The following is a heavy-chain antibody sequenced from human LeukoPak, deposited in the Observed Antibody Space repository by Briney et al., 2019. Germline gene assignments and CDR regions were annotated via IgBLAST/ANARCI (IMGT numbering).Heavy chain of an antibody. CDR1: GFTFSNFW. CDR3: ARGDDFSGDN. D-gene: IGHD1-1*01. V-gene: IGHV3-7*04. J-gene: IGHJ4*02. Sequence: GGSLRLSCAVSGFTFSNFWMSWVRQAPGRGLEWVANIHPEGNEKYHVESVKGRFTISRVNTKDLLFLQMNGLRVEDTAVYYWARGDDFSGDNWGQGTLVTVSS. CDR2: IHPEGNEK.